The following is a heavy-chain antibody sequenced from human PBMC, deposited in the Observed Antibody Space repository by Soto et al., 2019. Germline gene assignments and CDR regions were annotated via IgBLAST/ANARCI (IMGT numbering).Heavy chain of an antibody. CDR2: INHSGST. V-gene: IGHV4-34*01. J-gene: IGHJ4*02. CDR1: GGSFSGYY. CDR3: ARALTHPYSNFDY. D-gene: IGHD2-15*01. Sequence: PSETLSLTCAVYGGSFSGYYWSWIRQPPGKGLEWIGEINHSGSTNYNPSLKSRVTISVDTSKNQFSLKLSSVTAADTAVYYCARALTHPYSNFDYWGQGTLVTVSS.